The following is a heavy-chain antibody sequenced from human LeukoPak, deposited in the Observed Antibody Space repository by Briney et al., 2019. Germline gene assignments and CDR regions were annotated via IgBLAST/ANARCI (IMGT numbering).Heavy chain of an antibody. CDR1: GGSISSGGYY. D-gene: IGHD1-1*01. V-gene: IGHV4-31*03. Sequence: PSETLSLTCTVSGGSISSGGYYWSWIRQHPGKGLEWIGYIYYSGSTYYNPSLKSRVTISVDTSKNQFSLKLNSVTAADTAVYYCARDEWKGAWFDPWGQGTLVTVSS. CDR3: ARDEWKGAWFDP. CDR2: IYYSGST. J-gene: IGHJ5*02.